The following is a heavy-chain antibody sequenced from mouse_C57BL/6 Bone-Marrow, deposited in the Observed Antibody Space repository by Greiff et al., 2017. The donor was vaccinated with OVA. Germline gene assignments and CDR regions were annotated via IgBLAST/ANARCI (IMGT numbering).Heavy chain of an antibody. Sequence: VKLQQPGAELVKPGASVKMSCKASGYTFTSYWITWVKQRPGHGLEWIGEILPGSGSTNYNEKFKGKATFTADTSSNTAYMQLSSLTTEDSAIYYCARRGFYWYFDVWGTGTTVTVSS. V-gene: IGHV1-9*01. CDR3: ARRGFYWYFDV. J-gene: IGHJ1*03. CDR1: GYTFTSYW. CDR2: ILPGSGST.